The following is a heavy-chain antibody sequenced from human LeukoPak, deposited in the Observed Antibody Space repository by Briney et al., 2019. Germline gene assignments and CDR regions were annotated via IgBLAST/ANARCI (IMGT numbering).Heavy chain of an antibody. CDR2: IYHSGST. J-gene: IGHJ5*02. Sequence: SETLSLTCTVSGGSISSGGYYWSWIRQPPGKGLEWIGYIYHSGSTYYNPSLKSRVTISVDTSKNQFSLKLSSVTAADTAVYYCARGRGLRSWFDPWGQGTLVTVSS. V-gene: IGHV4-30-2*01. CDR1: GGSISSGGYY. CDR3: ARGRGLRSWFDP. D-gene: IGHD4-17*01.